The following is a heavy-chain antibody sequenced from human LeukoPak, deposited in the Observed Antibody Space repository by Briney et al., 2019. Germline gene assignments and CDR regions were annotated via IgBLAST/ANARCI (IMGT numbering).Heavy chain of an antibody. CDR3: AKEGYRYGYAIDY. CDR2: ISGSGGST. J-gene: IGHJ4*02. D-gene: IGHD5-18*01. Sequence: QRGGSLRVSCAPSGFTLSTDAISGVRPAPGKGREWVSAISGSGGSTYYADSVKGRFTISRDNSKNTLYLQMNSLRAEDTAVYYCAKEGYRYGYAIDYWGQGTLVTVSS. V-gene: IGHV3-23*01. CDR1: GFTLSTDA.